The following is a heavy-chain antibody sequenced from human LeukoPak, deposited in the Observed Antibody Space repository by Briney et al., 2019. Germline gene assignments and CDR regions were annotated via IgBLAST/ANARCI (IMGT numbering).Heavy chain of an antibody. J-gene: IGHJ4*02. CDR2: ISSSGTTI. V-gene: IGHV3-48*03. CDR3: ARVIYGYSTGASFDY. Sequence: PGVSLRLSCVASGFTFSSYEFNWVRQAPGKGLDWVAFISSSGTTIYYTDSVKGRFIISRDNSKNSLYLQMNSLRAEDTALYYCARVIYGYSTGASFDYWGQGTLVTVSS. D-gene: IGHD2-8*02. CDR1: GFTFSSYE.